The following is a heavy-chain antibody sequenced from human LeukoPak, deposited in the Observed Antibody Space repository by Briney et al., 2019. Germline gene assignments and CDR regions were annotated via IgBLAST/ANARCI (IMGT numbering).Heavy chain of an antibody. CDR1: GGSFSGYY. CDR2: INHSGST. J-gene: IGHJ5*02. D-gene: IGHD6-6*01. CDR3: ARXSVPLXGHWFDP. Sequence: PSETLSLTCAVYGGSFSGYYWSWIRQPPGKGLEWIGEINHSGSTNYNPSLKSRVTISVDTSKNQFSLKLSSVTAADTAVYYCARXSVPLXGHWFDPWGQGTLVTVSS. V-gene: IGHV4-34*01.